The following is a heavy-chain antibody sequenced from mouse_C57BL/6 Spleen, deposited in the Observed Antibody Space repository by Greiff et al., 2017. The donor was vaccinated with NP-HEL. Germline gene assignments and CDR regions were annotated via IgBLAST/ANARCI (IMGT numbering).Heavy chain of an antibody. CDR3: ARDLAYYAMDY. V-gene: IGHV1-76*01. J-gene: IGHJ4*01. CDR2: IYPGSGNT. Sequence: VQLKESGAELVRPGASVKLSCKASGYTFTDYYINWVKQRPGPGLEWIARIYPGSGNTYYNEKFKGKATLTAEKSSSTAYMQLSSLTSEDSAVYFCARDLAYYAMDYWGQGTSVTVSS. CDR1: GYTFTDYY.